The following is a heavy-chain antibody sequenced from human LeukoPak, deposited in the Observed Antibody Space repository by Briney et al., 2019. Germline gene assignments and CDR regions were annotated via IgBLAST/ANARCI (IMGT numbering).Heavy chain of an antibody. CDR2: IIPIFGTA. J-gene: IGHJ5*02. CDR1: GYTFTGYY. D-gene: IGHD2-15*01. CDR3: AREVVCSGGSCYGWFDP. Sequence: ASVKVSCKASGYTFTGYYMHWVRQAPGQGLEWMGGIIPIFGTANYAQKFQGRVTITADESTSTAYMELSSLRSEDTAVYYCAREVVCSGGSCYGWFDPWGQGTLVTVSS. V-gene: IGHV1-69*13.